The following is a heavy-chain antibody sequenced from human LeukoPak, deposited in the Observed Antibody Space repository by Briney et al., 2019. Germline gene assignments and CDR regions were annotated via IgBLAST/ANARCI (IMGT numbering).Heavy chain of an antibody. V-gene: IGHV3-20*04. Sequence: GGSLRLSCAASGLTLEDYGMIGVPEAPERRVEWVSSINWNGGSTDYADSVKGRFTVSRNKAKNSLYLQVHSLRAEDTALYYCVRVTLGVSDYWGQGTLVTVS. CDR1: GLTLEDYG. J-gene: IGHJ4*02. D-gene: IGHD4/OR15-4a*01. CDR3: VRVTLGVSDY. CDR2: INWNGGST.